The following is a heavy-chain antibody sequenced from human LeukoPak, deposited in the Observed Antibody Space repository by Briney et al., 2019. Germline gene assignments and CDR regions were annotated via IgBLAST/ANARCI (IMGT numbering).Heavy chain of an antibody. CDR3: ARDKPYREWAAGTPIFDY. V-gene: IGHV1-18*04. CDR1: GYTFTGYY. CDR2: INPNSGNT. J-gene: IGHJ4*02. Sequence: GASVKVSCKASGYTFTGYYMHWVRQAPGQGLEWMGWINPNSGNTNYAQKLQGRVTMTTDTSTSTAYMELRSLRSDDTAVYYCARDKPYREWAAGTPIFDYWGQGTLVTVSS. D-gene: IGHD6-13*01.